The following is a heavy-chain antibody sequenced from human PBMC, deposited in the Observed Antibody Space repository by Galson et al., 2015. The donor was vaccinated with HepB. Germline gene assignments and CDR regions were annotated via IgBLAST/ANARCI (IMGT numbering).Heavy chain of an antibody. D-gene: IGHD6-13*01. Sequence: LRLSCAASGFTFSNYWMSWVRQAPGKGLEFVAMIKQDGSEKYYVDSVKGRFTISRDNAKSSLYLQMNSLRAEDTAVYYCARDGLPAAVDYWGQGALVTVSS. CDR3: ARDGLPAAVDY. CDR2: IKQDGSEK. V-gene: IGHV3-7*01. J-gene: IGHJ4*02. CDR1: GFTFSNYW.